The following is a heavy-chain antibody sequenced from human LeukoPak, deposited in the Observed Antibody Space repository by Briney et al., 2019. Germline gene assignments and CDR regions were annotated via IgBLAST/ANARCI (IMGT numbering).Heavy chain of an antibody. Sequence: PGGSLRLSCAASGFTFDDYGMSWIRQAPGKGLEWVSYISNGGTTMYYADSVRGRFTISRDNAKNTLHLQMNSLTAEDMAVYYCARISDAAGTNDYWGQGTLVTVSS. D-gene: IGHD6-13*01. J-gene: IGHJ4*02. CDR1: GFTFDDYG. V-gene: IGHV3-11*01. CDR3: ARISDAAGTNDY. CDR2: ISNGGTTM.